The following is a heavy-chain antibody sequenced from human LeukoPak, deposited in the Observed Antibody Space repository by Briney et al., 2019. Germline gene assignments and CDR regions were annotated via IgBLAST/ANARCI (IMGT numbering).Heavy chain of an antibody. J-gene: IGHJ5*02. CDR3: AGGSYCSSTSCYRGIDP. CDR1: GYSIRIGYY. Sequence: SETLSLTCTVSGYSIRIGYYWGWIRQPPGKGLEWIGSIYHSGSTYYNPSLKSRVTISVDTSKNQFSLKLSSVTAADTAVYYCAGGSYCSSTSCYRGIDPWGQGTLVTVSS. CDR2: IYHSGST. D-gene: IGHD2-2*01. V-gene: IGHV4-38-2*02.